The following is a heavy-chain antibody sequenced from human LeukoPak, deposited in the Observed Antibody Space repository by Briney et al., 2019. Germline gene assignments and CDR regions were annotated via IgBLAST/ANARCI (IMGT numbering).Heavy chain of an antibody. J-gene: IGHJ4*02. D-gene: IGHD6-13*01. CDR3: GPRIAAAGMYY. V-gene: IGHV3-30*03. CDR1: GFTFSSYG. Sequence: GGSLRLSCAASGFTFSSYGMHWVRQAPGKGLEWVAVISYDGSIEYYADSVKGRFTISRDNSKNTLYLQMNSLRAEDTAVYYCGPRIAAAGMYYWGQGTLVTVSS. CDR2: ISYDGSIE.